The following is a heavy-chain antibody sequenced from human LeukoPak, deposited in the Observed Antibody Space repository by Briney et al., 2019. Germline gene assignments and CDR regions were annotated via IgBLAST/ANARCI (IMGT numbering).Heavy chain of an antibody. Sequence: SVKVSCKASGGTFSSYAISWVRQAPGQGLEWMGRIIPILGIANYAQKFQGRVTITADKSTSAAYMELSSLRSEDTAVYYCAREPTEYSGYDYDPYYYYGMDVWGQGTTVTVSS. V-gene: IGHV1-69*04. CDR3: AREPTEYSGYDYDPYYYYGMDV. J-gene: IGHJ6*02. D-gene: IGHD5-12*01. CDR1: GGTFSSYA. CDR2: IIPILGIA.